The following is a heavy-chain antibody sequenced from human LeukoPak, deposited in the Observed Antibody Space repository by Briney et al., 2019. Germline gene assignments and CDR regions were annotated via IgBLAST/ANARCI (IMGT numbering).Heavy chain of an antibody. CDR3: ARRSYCSSTSCYWEGGFDY. J-gene: IGHJ4*02. CDR2: TYYRSKWYN. V-gene: IGHV6-1*01. CDR1: GDSVSSNSAA. D-gene: IGHD2-2*01. Sequence: SQTLSLTCAISGDSVSSNSAAWNWIRQSPSRGLEWLGRTYYRSKWYNDYAVSVKSRITINPDTSKNQFSLQLNSVTPEDTAVYYCARRSYCSSTSCYWEGGFDYWGQGTLVTVSS.